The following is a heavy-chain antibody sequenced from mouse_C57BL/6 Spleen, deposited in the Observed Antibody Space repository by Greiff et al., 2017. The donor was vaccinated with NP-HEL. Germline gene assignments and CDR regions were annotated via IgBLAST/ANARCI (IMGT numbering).Heavy chain of an antibody. CDR1: GYTFTDYY. D-gene: IGHD2-5*01. V-gene: IGHV1-76*01. CDR3: ARASYYSNLRAMDY. J-gene: IGHJ4*01. Sequence: VQLQQSGAELVRPGASVKLSCKASGYTFTDYYINWVKQRPGQGLEWIARIYPGSGNTYYNEKFKGKATLTAEKSSSTAYMQLSSLTSEDSAVYFCARASYYSNLRAMDYWGQGTSVTVSS. CDR2: IYPGSGNT.